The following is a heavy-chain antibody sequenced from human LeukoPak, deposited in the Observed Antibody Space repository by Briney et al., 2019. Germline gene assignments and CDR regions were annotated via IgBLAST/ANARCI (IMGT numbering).Heavy chain of an antibody. CDR1: VFTLTSYG. D-gene: IGHD2-21*02. Sequence: RGSLRLSCADSVFTLTSYGVNCVPEAPGKGREGISYIRRSGATIYHADSVKGRFTISRDNAKNSLYLQMSSRGAEDTAIYYCSRDRGGGDIYFDYWGQGTLVTVSS. CDR2: IRRSGATI. CDR3: SRDRGGGDIYFDY. V-gene: IGHV3-48*03. J-gene: IGHJ4*02.